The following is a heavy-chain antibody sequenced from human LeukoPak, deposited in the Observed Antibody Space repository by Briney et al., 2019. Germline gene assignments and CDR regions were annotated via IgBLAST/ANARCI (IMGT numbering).Heavy chain of an antibody. Sequence: SCKASGFTFSSYAMHWVRQAPGKGLEWVAVISYDGSNKYYADSVKGRFTISRDNSKNTLYLQMNSLRAEDTAVYYCARSVVPAYHFDYWGQGTLVTVSS. CDR3: ARSVVPAYHFDY. D-gene: IGHD2-2*01. V-gene: IGHV3-30*04. CDR1: GFTFSSYA. CDR2: ISYDGSNK. J-gene: IGHJ4*02.